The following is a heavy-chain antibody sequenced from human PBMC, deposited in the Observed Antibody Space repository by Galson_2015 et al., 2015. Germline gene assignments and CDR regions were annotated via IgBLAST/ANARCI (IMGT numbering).Heavy chain of an antibody. CDR1: GYTFTRHA. J-gene: IGHJ4*02. V-gene: IGHV1-3*01. CDR3: ASHPWGSWHFEY. Sequence: SVKVSCKASGYTFTRHAIHWVRQAPGQRLEWMGWINGGDGNPKSSQNFQGRVTITRDTSASTAYMDLSSLRPEDTAVYYCASHPWGSWHFEYWGQGTLVTVSS. D-gene: IGHD3-16*01. CDR2: INGGDGNP.